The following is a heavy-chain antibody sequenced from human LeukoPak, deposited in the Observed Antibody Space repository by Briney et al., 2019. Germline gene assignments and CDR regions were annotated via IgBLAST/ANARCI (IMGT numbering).Heavy chain of an antibody. CDR1: GFAFSNFW. CDR3: ATSHDSAAND. V-gene: IGHV3-7*01. Sequence: GGSLRLSGAASGFAFSNFWMSWVRQAPGKGLEWLANIRGDGGLKFYVDSVKGRFTISRDNAKNSLYLQLSGLRVEDSAVYYCATSHDSAANDWGQGTLVTVSS. D-gene: IGHD3-22*01. J-gene: IGHJ4*02. CDR2: IRGDGGLK.